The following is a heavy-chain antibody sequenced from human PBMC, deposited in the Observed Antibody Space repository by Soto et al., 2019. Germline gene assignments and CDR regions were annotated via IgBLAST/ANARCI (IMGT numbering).Heavy chain of an antibody. Sequence: QVQLQESGPGLVKPSETLSLTCTVSGGSISNFYWTWIRQPPGKGLEWIGNVHYSGTTNYNPSLKSRVTTSVDTAKNHLSLNLSSVPAADTAVYYCARHKDAGSDRGGMDVWGQGTTVIVSS. CDR1: GGSISNFY. CDR2: VHYSGTT. J-gene: IGHJ6*02. D-gene: IGHD6-25*01. V-gene: IGHV4-59*08. CDR3: ARHKDAGSDRGGMDV.